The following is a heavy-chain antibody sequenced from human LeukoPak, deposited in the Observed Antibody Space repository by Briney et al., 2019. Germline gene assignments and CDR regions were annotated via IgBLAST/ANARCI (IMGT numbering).Heavy chain of an antibody. D-gene: IGHD1-1*01. CDR2: IYTSERT. Sequence: PSETLSLTCTVSGVSITPTSYFWRWIRQPAGKGLEWIGRIYTSERTNYHPSLKSRVTMSVDTSKNPFSLKLSSVTAADTAVYYCAGDSNWNDGNYYYYGMDVWGQGTTVTVSS. CDR1: GVSITPTSYF. CDR3: AGDSNWNDGNYYYYGMDV. J-gene: IGHJ6*01. V-gene: IGHV4-4*07.